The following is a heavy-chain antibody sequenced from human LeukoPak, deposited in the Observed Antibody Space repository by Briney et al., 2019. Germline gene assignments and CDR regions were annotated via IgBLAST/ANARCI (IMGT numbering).Heavy chain of an antibody. V-gene: IGHV4-30-2*01. CDR1: GGSISSGGYS. D-gene: IGHD2-2*01. Sequence: PSETLSLTCAVSGGSISSGGYSWSWIRQPPGKGLEWIGCIYHSGSTYYNPSLKSRVTISVDRSKNQFSLKLSSVTAADTAVYYCASRYCSSTSCSFDPWGQGTLVTVSS. CDR2: IYHSGST. J-gene: IGHJ5*02. CDR3: ASRYCSSTSCSFDP.